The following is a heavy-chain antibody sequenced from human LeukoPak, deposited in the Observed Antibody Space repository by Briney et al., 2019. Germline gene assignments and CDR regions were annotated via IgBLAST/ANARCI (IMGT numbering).Heavy chain of an antibody. J-gene: IGHJ4*02. D-gene: IGHD4-23*01. CDR3: ARGADGGNIADS. CDR1: GVSISSSSYY. Sequence: PSETLSLTCTASGVSISSSSYYWGRLRQPPGKGLEWFGYIYHSGSTNYDPSLKSRVTISVDTSKNQFSLNLSSVTAADTAVYYCARGADGGNIADSWGEGDLVAVSS. V-gene: IGHV4-61*05. CDR2: IYHSGST.